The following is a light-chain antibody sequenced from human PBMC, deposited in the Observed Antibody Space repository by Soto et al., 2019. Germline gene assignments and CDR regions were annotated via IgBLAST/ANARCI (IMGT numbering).Light chain of an antibody. V-gene: IGKV1-5*03. J-gene: IGKJ1*01. CDR3: QHYNSYSEA. CDR1: QTISSW. Sequence: DIQMTQSPSTLSGSVGDRVTITCRARQTISSWLAWYQQKPGKAPKLLIYKASTLKSGVPSRFSGSGSGTEFTLTISSQQPDDFATYYCQHYNSYSEAFGQGTKLEL. CDR2: KAS.